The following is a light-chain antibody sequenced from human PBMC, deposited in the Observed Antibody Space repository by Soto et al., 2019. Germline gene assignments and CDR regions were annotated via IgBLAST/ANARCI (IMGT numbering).Light chain of an antibody. CDR1: NSDVCGYNF. CDR3: CSYTASDIWV. V-gene: IGLV2-11*01. CDR2: SVS. Sequence: QSALTQPRSGSGSPGQSVTLSCTGTNSDVCGYNFVSWYQQLPGKAPKLMISSVSQRPSGCPDRFSGSKSGNTASLTISGLQADDEADYFCCSYTASDIWVFGGGTKVTVL. J-gene: IGLJ3*02.